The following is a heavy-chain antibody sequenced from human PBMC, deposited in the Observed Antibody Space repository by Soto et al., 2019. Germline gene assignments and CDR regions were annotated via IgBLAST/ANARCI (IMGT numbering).Heavy chain of an antibody. CDR3: ARGRVVVVAARHYNWFDP. J-gene: IGHJ5*02. D-gene: IGHD2-15*01. CDR2: INHSGST. Sequence: SETLSLTCAVYGGSFSGYYWSWIRQPPGKGLEWIEEINHSGSTNYNPSHKSRVTISVDTSKHQFSLKLSSVTAADMAVYYCARGRVVVVAARHYNWFDPWGQGTLVTVS. V-gene: IGHV4-34*01. CDR1: GGSFSGYY.